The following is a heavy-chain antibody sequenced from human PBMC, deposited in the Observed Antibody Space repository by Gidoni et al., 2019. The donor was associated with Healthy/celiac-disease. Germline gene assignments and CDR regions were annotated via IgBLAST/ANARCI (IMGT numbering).Heavy chain of an antibody. D-gene: IGHD6-19*01. J-gene: IGHJ4*02. Sequence: WGWIRQLPGKGLEWIGSIYYSGSTYYNPSLKSRVTISVDTSKNQFSLKLSSVTAADTAVYYCARTSSGWTLPYWGQGTLVTVSS. V-gene: IGHV4-39*01. CDR3: ARTSSGWTLPY. CDR2: IYYSGST.